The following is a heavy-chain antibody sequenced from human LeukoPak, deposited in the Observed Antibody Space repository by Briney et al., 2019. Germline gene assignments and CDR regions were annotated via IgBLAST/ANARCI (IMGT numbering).Heavy chain of an antibody. CDR1: GFTFSDYY. CDR2: ISSSGSTI. CDR3: AKSGISSGSSGYYYYFDY. V-gene: IGHV3-11*01. D-gene: IGHD3-22*01. Sequence: GGSLRLSCAASGFTFSDYYMSWIRQAPGKGLEWVSYISSSGSTIYYADSVKGRFTTSRDNAKNSLYLQMNSLRAEDTAVYYCAKSGISSGSSGYYYYFDYWGQGTLVTVSS. J-gene: IGHJ4*02.